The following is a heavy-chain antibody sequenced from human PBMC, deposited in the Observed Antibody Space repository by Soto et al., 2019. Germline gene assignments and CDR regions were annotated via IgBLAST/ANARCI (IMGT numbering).Heavy chain of an antibody. V-gene: IGHV4-59*01. CDR1: AGSISSYY. CDR3: ERGGGRVGPRVARVDV. D-gene: IGHD2-15*01. Sequence: PSVTLSLTCTVSAGSISSYYWSWIRQPPGQGLEWIGYIYYSGSTNYNPSLKSRVTILVDTSKNQFSLKLSSVTAADTAVYDCERGGGRVGPRVARVDVLGQGTTVTVSS. CDR2: IYYSGST. J-gene: IGHJ6*02.